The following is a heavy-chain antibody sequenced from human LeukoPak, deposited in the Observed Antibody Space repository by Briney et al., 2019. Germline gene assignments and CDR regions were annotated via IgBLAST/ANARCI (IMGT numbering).Heavy chain of an antibody. Sequence: SSETLSLTCTVSGGSISSYYWSWIRQPPGKGLEWIGYIYYSGSINYDPSLEGRVTMSIDTTNNQFSLKLSSVTAADTAVYYCARGNYYFDYWGQGTLVTVSS. CDR1: GGSISSYY. CDR3: ARGNYYFDY. CDR2: IYYSGSI. V-gene: IGHV4-59*08. J-gene: IGHJ4*02.